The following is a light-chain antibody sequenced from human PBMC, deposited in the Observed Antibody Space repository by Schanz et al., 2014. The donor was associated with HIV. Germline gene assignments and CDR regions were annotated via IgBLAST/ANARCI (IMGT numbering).Light chain of an antibody. Sequence: QSVLTQPPSASGTPGQRVTISCSGSITNIGSNTVNWYQHVPGTAPRLLIYTKNQRPSGVPDRFSGSKSGTSASLAISGLQSEDEADYFCATWDDSLNGWVFGGGIKLTVL. V-gene: IGLV1-44*01. CDR2: TKN. J-gene: IGLJ3*02. CDR3: ATWDDSLNGWV. CDR1: ITNIGSNT.